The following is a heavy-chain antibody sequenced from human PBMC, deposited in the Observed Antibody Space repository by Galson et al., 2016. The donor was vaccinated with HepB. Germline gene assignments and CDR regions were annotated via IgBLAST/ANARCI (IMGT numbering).Heavy chain of an antibody. J-gene: IGHJ4*02. CDR3: AKDQSHHGDYWVDY. CDR1: GFTFSTYA. V-gene: IGHV3-23*01. Sequence: SLRLSCAASGFTFSTYAMSWVRQGPGKGLEWVSSISGGGERTYYADSVKGRFTISRDNSKNTLYLQMNSLRAEDTAVYYCAKDQSHHGDYWVDYWGQGTLVTVSS. CDR2: ISGGGERT. D-gene: IGHD4-17*01.